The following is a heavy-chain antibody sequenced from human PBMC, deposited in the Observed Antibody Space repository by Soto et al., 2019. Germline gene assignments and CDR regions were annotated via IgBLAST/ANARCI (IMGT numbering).Heavy chain of an antibody. V-gene: IGHV3-23*01. Sequence: PGGSLRLSXAASGFTFSSYAMSWVRQAPGKGLEWVSAISGSGGSTYYADSVKGRFTISRDNSKNTLYLQMNSLRAEDTAVYYCAKLLYYDFWSGYYPYYYYGMDVWGQGTTVTVSS. J-gene: IGHJ6*02. CDR1: GFTFSSYA. CDR3: AKLLYYDFWSGYYPYYYYGMDV. CDR2: ISGSGGST. D-gene: IGHD3-3*01.